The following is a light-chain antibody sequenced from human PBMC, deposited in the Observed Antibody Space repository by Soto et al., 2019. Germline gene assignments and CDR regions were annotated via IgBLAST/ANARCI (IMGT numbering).Light chain of an antibody. Sequence: DIQMTQSASSVSASLGDRVTITCRASQGISSWLAWYQQKPGKAPKLLIYDASTLQSGVPSRFSGSGYGTEFNLTISSLQPEDFATYYCQQLNYYPITFGQGTRLEIK. CDR1: QGISSW. CDR2: DAS. CDR3: QQLNYYPIT. V-gene: IGKV1-12*01. J-gene: IGKJ5*01.